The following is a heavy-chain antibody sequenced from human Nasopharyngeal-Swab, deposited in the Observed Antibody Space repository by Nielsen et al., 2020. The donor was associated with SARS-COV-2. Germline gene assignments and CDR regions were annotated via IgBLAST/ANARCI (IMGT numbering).Heavy chain of an antibody. CDR2: INSDGSST. CDR1: GWTFSSHW. CDR3: ARGDGSYPYYYGMDV. J-gene: IGHJ6*02. Sequence: GSLRRYGAGSGWTFSSHWMHWVRQAPGKWRVRVSRINSDGSSTSYEDSVKGRFPSSRDNAKNTLYLQMNSLRAEDTAVYYYARGDGSYPYYYGMDVWGQGTTVTVSS. D-gene: IGHD1-26*01. V-gene: IGHV3-74*01.